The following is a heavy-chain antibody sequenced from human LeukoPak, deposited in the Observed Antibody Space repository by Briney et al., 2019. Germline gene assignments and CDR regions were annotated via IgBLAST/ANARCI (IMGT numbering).Heavy chain of an antibody. CDR2: VYYSGYT. CDR3: ARRIGVTSSEDY. CDR1: GGSISSSGYYY. J-gene: IGHJ4*02. V-gene: IGHV4-39*01. Sequence: SETLSLTCTVSGGSISSSGYYYWGWIRQPPGKGLEWIGSVYYSGYTYQSPSLKSRVTISVDTSKNQFSLKLSSVTAADTAVYYCARRIGVTSSEDYWGQGTLVTVSS. D-gene: IGHD6-19*01.